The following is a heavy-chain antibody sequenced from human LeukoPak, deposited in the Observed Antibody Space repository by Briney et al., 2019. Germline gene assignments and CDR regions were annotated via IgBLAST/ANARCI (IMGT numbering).Heavy chain of an antibody. V-gene: IGHV3-7*01. Sequence: PGGSLRLSCAASGFTFSSYWMSWVRQAPGKGLEWVANIKQDGSEKYYVDSVKGRFTISRDSAKNSLYLQMNSLRAEDTAVYYCARDRITIFDYWFDPWGQGTLVTVSS. CDR2: IKQDGSEK. J-gene: IGHJ5*02. CDR3: ARDRITIFDYWFDP. D-gene: IGHD3-3*01. CDR1: GFTFSSYW.